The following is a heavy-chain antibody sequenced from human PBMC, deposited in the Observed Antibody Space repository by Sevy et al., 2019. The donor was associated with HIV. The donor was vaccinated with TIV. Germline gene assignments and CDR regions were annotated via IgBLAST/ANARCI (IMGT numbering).Heavy chain of an antibody. CDR2: INQDGTEK. V-gene: IGHV3-7*04. Sequence: LSLTCATSGFSFNKYWMNWVRQAPGKGLEWVASINQDGTEKNYVDSVKGRFTIARDNAKKSLYLEVNSLRAEDTGQYYCARGRFASPTTPFDFWGQGTLVTVSS. J-gene: IGHJ4*02. D-gene: IGHD3-3*01. CDR1: GFSFNKYW. CDR3: ARGRFASPTTPFDF.